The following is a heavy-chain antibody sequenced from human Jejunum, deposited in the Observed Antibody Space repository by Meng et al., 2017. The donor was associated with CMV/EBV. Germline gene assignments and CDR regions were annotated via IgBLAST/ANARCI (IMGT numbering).Heavy chain of an antibody. CDR2: INPNSGGT. J-gene: IGHJ4*02. D-gene: IGHD5-18*01. V-gene: IGHV1-2*06. Sequence: QVQLVQSGAAVKKTGASVKVSCKAFGYRLTGYYLHWVRQAHGQGLEWMGQINPNSGGTNYAQKFLGRVTMTRDTSVSTAYMEVTSLTPDYTAVYYCARAHGYSYEIWGQGTLVTVSS. CDR3: ARAHGYSYEI. CDR1: GYRLTGYY.